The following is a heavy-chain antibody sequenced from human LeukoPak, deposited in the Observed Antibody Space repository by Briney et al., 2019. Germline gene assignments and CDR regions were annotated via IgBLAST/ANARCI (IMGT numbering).Heavy chain of an antibody. V-gene: IGHV4-34*01. CDR1: GGSFSGYY. J-gene: IGHJ4*02. Sequence: SETLSLTCAVYGGSFSGYYWSWIRQPPGKGLEWIGEINHSGSTNYNPSLKSRVTISVDTSKNQLSLKLSSVTAADTAVYYCARNGDSSGWNAYYFDYWGQGTLVTVSS. D-gene: IGHD6-19*01. CDR2: INHSGST. CDR3: ARNGDSSGWNAYYFDY.